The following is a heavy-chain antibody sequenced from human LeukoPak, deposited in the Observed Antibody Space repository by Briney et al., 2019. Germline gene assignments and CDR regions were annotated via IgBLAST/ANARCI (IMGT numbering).Heavy chain of an antibody. Sequence: SQTLSLTCTVSGDSISSGSYYWSWIRQPAGKGLEWIGRIYTSGSTNYNPSLKSRVTISVDTSKNQFSLKLSSVTAADTAVYYCASEGIAVAGSDYWGQGTLVTVSS. CDR3: ASEGIAVAGSDY. V-gene: IGHV4-61*02. CDR2: IYTSGST. D-gene: IGHD6-19*01. J-gene: IGHJ4*02. CDR1: GDSISSGSYY.